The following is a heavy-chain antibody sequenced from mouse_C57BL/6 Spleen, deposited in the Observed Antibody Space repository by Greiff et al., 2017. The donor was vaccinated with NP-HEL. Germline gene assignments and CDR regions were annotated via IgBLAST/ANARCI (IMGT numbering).Heavy chain of an antibody. V-gene: IGHV2-2*01. CDR1: GFSLTSYG. CDR2: IWSGGST. D-gene: IGHD1-1*01. Sequence: QVQLQQSGPGLVQPSQSLSITCTVSGFSLTSYGVHWVRQSPGKGLEWLGVIWSGGSTDYNAAFISRLSISKDNSKSQVFFKMNSLQADDTAIYYCARLYYYGSSPYYAMDYWGQGTSVTVSS. CDR3: ARLYYYGSSPYYAMDY. J-gene: IGHJ4*01.